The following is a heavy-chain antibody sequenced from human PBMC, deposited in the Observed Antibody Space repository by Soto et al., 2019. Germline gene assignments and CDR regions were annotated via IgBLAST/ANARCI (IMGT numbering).Heavy chain of an antibody. J-gene: IGHJ4*02. CDR1: GGTYSSYT. Sequence: PVKVSCKASGGTYSSYTISWVRQYPGQGLEWMGRIIPILGIANYAQKFQGRVTITADKSTSTAYMELSSLRSEDTAVYYCGHRNHYGDYGYAYWGQGTLVTVSS. V-gene: IGHV1-69*02. D-gene: IGHD4-17*01. CDR3: GHRNHYGDYGYAY. CDR2: IIPILGIA.